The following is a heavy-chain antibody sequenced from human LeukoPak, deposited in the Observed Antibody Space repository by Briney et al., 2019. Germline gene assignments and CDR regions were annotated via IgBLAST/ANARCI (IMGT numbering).Heavy chain of an antibody. D-gene: IGHD3-16*01. CDR2: VSANNGDT. J-gene: IGHJ3*01. V-gene: IGHV1-18*04. Sequence: ASVKVSCKASVYTFTSYGMSWVGQAPGQGLECMGWVSANNGDTSYPQKVQGRGTMTTDTSTTTAYMELMSLRSDDTAVYYCARKGAGLAFDVGGQETMVTVPS. CDR1: VYTFTSYG. CDR3: ARKGAGLAFDV.